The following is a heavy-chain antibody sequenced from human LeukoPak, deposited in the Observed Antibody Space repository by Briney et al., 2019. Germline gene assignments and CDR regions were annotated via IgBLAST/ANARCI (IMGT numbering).Heavy chain of an antibody. CDR2: MNPNSGNT. J-gene: IGHJ4*02. CDR3: ARGGWGCSSTSCYFYFDY. CDR1: GYTFTSYD. V-gene: IGHV1-8*03. Sequence: ASVKVSCKASGYTFTSYDINWVRQATGQWLEWMGWMNPNSGNTGYAQKFQGRVTITRNTSISTAYMELSSLRSEDTAVYYCARGGWGCSSTSCYFYFDYWAREPWSPSPQ. D-gene: IGHD2-2*01.